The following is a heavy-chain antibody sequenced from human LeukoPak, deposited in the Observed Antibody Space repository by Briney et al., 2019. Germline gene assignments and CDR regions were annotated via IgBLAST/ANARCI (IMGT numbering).Heavy chain of an antibody. CDR2: LRRDGSDK. CDR3: AKDHSQNFDY. J-gene: IGHJ4*02. V-gene: IGHV3-30*02. CDR1: GFTFRNYG. Sequence: HPGGSLRLSCAASGFTFRNYGMHWVRQAPGKGLEWVAFLRRDGSDKYYADSVKGRFTISRDNSKNTVYLQMNSLRPEDTAVYYCAKDHSQNFDYWGQGTLVTVSS. D-gene: IGHD5-18*01.